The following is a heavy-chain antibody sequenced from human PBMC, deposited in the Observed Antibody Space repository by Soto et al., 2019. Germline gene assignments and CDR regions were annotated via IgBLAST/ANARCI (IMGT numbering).Heavy chain of an antibody. V-gene: IGHV3-23*01. CDR1: GFTFSSYA. Sequence: GGSLRLSCAASGFTFSSYAMSWVRQAPGKGLEWVSAISGSGGSTYYADSVKGRFTISRDNSKNTLYLQMNSLRAEDTAVYYCAKEGPTFGGVIVSASFDYWGQGTLVTVSS. D-gene: IGHD3-16*02. J-gene: IGHJ4*02. CDR3: AKEGPTFGGVIVSASFDY. CDR2: ISGSGGST.